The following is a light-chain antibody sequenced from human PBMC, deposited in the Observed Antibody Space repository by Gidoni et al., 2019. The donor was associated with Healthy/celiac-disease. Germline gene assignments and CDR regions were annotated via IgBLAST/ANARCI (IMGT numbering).Light chain of an antibody. CDR2: QDS. J-gene: IGLJ2*01. CDR1: KLGDKY. Sequence: SYELTQPPSVSVAPGQTASITCSGEKLGDKYACWYQQKPGQSPVLVIYQDSKRPSGIPERFSGSNSGNTATLTISGTKAMDEADYYCQAWDSSTVVFGGGTKLTVL. V-gene: IGLV3-1*01. CDR3: QAWDSSTVV.